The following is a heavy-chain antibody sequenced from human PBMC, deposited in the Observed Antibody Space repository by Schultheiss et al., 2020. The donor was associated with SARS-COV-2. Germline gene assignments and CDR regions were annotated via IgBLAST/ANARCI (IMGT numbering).Heavy chain of an antibody. CDR2: ISWNSGSI. Sequence: GGSLRLSCAASGFTFDDYAMHWVRQAPGKGLEWVSGISWNSGSIGYADSVKGRFTISRDNAKNSLYLQMNSLRAEDTALYYCAKDIGSSSWRSSFDYWGQGTLVTVSS. V-gene: IGHV3-9*01. D-gene: IGHD6-13*01. J-gene: IGHJ4*02. CDR1: GFTFDDYA. CDR3: AKDIGSSSWRSSFDY.